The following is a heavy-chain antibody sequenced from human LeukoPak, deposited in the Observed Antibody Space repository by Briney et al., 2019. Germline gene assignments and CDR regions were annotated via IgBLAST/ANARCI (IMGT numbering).Heavy chain of an antibody. CDR2: IHHSGST. Sequence: SETLSLPCTVSGGSISSGNYYWSWIRQHPGKGLEWIGYIHHSGSTYYDPSLKSRVIISVDTSKNQFSLKLNSVTAADTAVYYCATYGSGSYRFDPWGQGTLVTVSS. CDR3: ATYGSGSYRFDP. D-gene: IGHD3-10*01. CDR1: GGSISSGNYY. J-gene: IGHJ5*02. V-gene: IGHV4-31*03.